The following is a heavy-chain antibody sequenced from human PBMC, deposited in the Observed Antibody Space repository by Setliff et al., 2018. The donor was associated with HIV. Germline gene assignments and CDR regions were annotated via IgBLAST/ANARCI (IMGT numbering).Heavy chain of an antibody. Sequence: GASVKVSCKASGYTFTGYYIHWVRQAPGQGLEWMGRIIPNSGGTNYPQKFQGRVTMTRDTSISTAYMQLSRLRSDDTAVYYCATKVYCTNGVCLDAFDIWGQGTMVTVSS. D-gene: IGHD2-8*01. CDR3: ATKVYCTNGVCLDAFDI. V-gene: IGHV1-2*06. CDR1: GYTFTGYY. J-gene: IGHJ3*02. CDR2: IIPNSGGT.